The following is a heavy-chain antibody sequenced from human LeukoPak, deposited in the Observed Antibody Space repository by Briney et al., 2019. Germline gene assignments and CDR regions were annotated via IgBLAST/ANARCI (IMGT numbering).Heavy chain of an antibody. CDR3: AKDRALHSTVVTTYAEYFHH. J-gene: IGHJ1*01. Sequence: KPGESLRLSCAASGFTFSSYAMSWVRQAPGKGLEWVSTNSGSGGSTSYADSVKGRFTISRDNSKNTLYLQMNSLRAEDTAVYYCAKDRALHSTVVTTYAEYFHHWGQGTLVTVSS. CDR1: GFTFSSYA. V-gene: IGHV3-23*01. CDR2: NSGSGGST. D-gene: IGHD4-23*01.